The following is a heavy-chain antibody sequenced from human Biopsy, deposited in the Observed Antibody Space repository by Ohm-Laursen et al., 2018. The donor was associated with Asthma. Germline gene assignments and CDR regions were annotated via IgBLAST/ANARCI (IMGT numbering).Heavy chain of an antibody. CDR2: VNSVFGTT. CDR3: ARKAGSCISRTCYSLDF. Sequence: ASVKVSCKSLGGAFNTYVIGWVRQAPGQGLEWMGGVNSVFGTTTYPQKFQDRVTITADDSTSTVYMELSSLRSEDTAVYYCARKAGSCISRTCYSLDFWGQGTLVTVSS. D-gene: IGHD2-2*01. V-gene: IGHV1-69*13. J-gene: IGHJ4*02. CDR1: GGAFNTYV.